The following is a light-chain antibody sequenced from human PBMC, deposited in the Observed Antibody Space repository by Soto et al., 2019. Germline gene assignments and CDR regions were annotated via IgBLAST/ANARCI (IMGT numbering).Light chain of an antibody. CDR1: KTVRTN. CDR3: QHYYNWPPYT. CDR2: GAS. V-gene: IGKV3-15*01. Sequence: IVMTQSPATLSVSPGERVTLSCRASKTVRTNLAWFQQKPGQTPRLLIFGASTRATGIPTRFTGSGSETVFTLTIGSLQSEDLAVYYCQHYYNWPPYTFGQGTKLEIK. J-gene: IGKJ2*01.